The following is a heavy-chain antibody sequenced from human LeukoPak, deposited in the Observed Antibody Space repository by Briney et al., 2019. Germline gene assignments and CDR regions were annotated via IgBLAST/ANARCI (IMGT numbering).Heavy chain of an antibody. J-gene: IGHJ4*02. V-gene: IGHV3-33*01. Sequence: GGSLRLSCTASGFTFSDYGMHWVRQPPGKGLEWVAIIWYDGSNKKYEDSVKGRFTISRDNSKNTLYLQMNNLRAEDTAVYYCVSFYETYWGRGTLVTVSS. CDR2: IWYDGSNK. D-gene: IGHD2/OR15-2a*01. CDR1: GFTFSDYG. CDR3: VSFYETY.